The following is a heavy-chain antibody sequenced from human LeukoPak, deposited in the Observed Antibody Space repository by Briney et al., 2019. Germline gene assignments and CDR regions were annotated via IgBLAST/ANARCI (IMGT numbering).Heavy chain of an antibody. CDR1: GGSISSYY. CDR2: IYYSGRT. V-gene: IGHV4-59*01. D-gene: IGHD3-10*01. CDR3: ARHYGYYASGTYFDY. Sequence: SEALSLTCTVSGGSISSYYWSWIRQPSVKGLEWIGYIYYSGRTNYNPSLKSRVTITVDTSKNQFSLKLTSVTAADTAVYYCARHYGYYASGTYFDYWGQGTLVTVSS. J-gene: IGHJ4*02.